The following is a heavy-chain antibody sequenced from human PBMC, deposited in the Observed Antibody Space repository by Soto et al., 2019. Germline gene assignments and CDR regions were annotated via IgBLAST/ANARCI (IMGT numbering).Heavy chain of an antibody. CDR2: IIPILGIA. CDR3: ARLLSPNYFDY. V-gene: IGHV1-69*02. CDR1: VGTFSSYT. J-gene: IGHJ4*02. Sequence: QVQLVQSGAEVKKPGSSVKVSCKASVGTFSSYTISWVRQAPGQGLEWMGRIIPILGIANYAQKFQGRVTITAGKSTSTADMELSSLRSEDTAVYYCARLLSPNYFDYCSQGTLVTVSS.